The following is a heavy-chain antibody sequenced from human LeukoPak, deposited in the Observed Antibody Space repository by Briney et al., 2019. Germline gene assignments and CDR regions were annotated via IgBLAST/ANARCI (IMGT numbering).Heavy chain of an antibody. J-gene: IGHJ4*02. V-gene: IGHV3-7*01. Sequence: GGSLRLSCADSGFTFSSYWMSWVRQAPGKGLEWVANIKQDGSEKYYVDSVKGRFTISRDNAKNSLYLQMNSLRADDTAVYYCAREQGAVAGDYWGQGTLVTVSS. CDR3: AREQGAVAGDY. CDR1: GFTFSSYW. D-gene: IGHD6-19*01. CDR2: IKQDGSEK.